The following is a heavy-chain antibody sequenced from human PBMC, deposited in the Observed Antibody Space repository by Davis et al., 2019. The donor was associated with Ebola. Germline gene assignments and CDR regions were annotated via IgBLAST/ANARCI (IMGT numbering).Heavy chain of an antibody. CDR3: ARTTTRYYYYMDV. D-gene: IGHD1-1*01. Sequence: ASVKVSCKASGYTFTGYYMHWVRQAPGQGLEWMGWINPNSGGTNYAQQFQGRVTMTRDTSTSIVYMELSSLRSEDTAFYYCARTTTRYYYYMDVWGKGTTVTVSS. V-gene: IGHV1-2*02. CDR2: INPNSGGT. CDR1: GYTFTGYY. J-gene: IGHJ6*03.